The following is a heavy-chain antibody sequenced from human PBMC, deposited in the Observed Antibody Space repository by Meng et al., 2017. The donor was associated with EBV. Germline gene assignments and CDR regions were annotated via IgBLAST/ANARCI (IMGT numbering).Heavy chain of an antibody. J-gene: IGHJ4*02. CDR1: GYTSTSYG. CDR2: ISAYNGNT. CDR3: ARDGRLYDTPSPFDY. Sequence: QVPPVQSRAAVKKPGAAVKVSCKASGYTSTSYGISWVRQAPGQGLEWMGWISAYNGNTNYAQKLQGRVTMTTDTSTSTAYMELRSLRSDDTAVYYCARDGRLYDTPSPFDYWGQGTLVTVSS. D-gene: IGHD3-22*01. V-gene: IGHV1-18*01.